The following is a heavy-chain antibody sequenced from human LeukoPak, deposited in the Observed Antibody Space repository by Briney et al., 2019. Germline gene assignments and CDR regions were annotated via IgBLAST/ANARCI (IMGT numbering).Heavy chain of an antibody. V-gene: IGHV3-53*04. CDR3: ARYKDATGTTPGAFDI. D-gene: IGHD1-7*01. J-gene: IGHJ3*02. Sequence: PGGSLRLSCAASGVTVTANYMTWVRQAPGKGLEWVSVIFSGDTTYYADSVKGRFTISRHNSENTLYLQMNSLRAEDTAVYYCARYKDATGTTPGAFDIWGQGTMVTVSS. CDR1: GVTVTANY. CDR2: IFSGDTT.